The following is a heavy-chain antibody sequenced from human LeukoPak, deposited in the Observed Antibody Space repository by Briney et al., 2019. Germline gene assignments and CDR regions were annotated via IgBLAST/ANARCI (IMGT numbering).Heavy chain of an antibody. J-gene: IGHJ4*02. D-gene: IGHD3-22*01. CDR3: ASRAPRDNYDRYLPIDY. Sequence: ASVKVSCKASGFTFTSSAVQWVRQARGHPLEWIGWIVAGSDNTNYAQKFQERVTITRDMSRSTAYMELSSLRFEDTAVYYCASRAPRDNYDRYLPIDYWGQGTLVTVSS. CDR2: IVAGSDNT. V-gene: IGHV1-58*01. CDR1: GFTFTSSA.